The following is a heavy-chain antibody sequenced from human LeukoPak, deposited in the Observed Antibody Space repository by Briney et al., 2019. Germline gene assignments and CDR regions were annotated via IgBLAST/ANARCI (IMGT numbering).Heavy chain of an antibody. D-gene: IGHD1-26*01. Sequence: SETLSLACTVSGGSISSYYWSWIRQPAGKGLEWIGRIYTSGSTNYNPSLKSRVTMSVDTSKNQFSLKLSSVTAADTAVYYCARDGSGSYYYYYGIDVWGQGTTVTVSS. V-gene: IGHV4-4*07. CDR2: IYTSGST. CDR3: ARDGSGSYYYYYGIDV. CDR1: GGSISSYY. J-gene: IGHJ6*02.